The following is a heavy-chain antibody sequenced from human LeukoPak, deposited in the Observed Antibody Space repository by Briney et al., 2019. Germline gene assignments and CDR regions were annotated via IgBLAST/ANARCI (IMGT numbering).Heavy chain of an antibody. Sequence: ASVNVSCKSSGYTFTSYGISWVRQAPGQGLEGMGWISAYNGNTNYAQKLQGRVTMTTDTSTSTAYMELRSLRSDDTAVYYCARGGLHYYDSSGYPFAFDYWGQGTLVIVSS. V-gene: IGHV1-18*01. J-gene: IGHJ4*02. CDR3: ARGGLHYYDSSGYPFAFDY. CDR2: ISAYNGNT. CDR1: GYTFTSYG. D-gene: IGHD3-22*01.